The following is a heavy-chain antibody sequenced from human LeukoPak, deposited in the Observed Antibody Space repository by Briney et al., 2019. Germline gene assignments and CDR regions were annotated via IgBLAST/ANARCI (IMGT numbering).Heavy chain of an antibody. D-gene: IGHD2-21*02. CDR3: ARDRVTPDYYYGMDV. CDR1: GGSISSYY. CDR2: IYYSGST. J-gene: IGHJ6*02. Sequence: PSETLSLTCTVSGGSISSYYWSWIRQPPGKGLEWIGYIYYSGSTNYNPSLKSRVTISVDTSKNQFSLKLSSVTAADTAVYYCARDRVTPDYYYGMDVWGQGTTVTVSS. V-gene: IGHV4-59*01.